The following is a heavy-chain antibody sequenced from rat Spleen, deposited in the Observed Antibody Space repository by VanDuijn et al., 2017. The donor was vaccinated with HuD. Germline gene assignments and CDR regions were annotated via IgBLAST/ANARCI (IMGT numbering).Heavy chain of an antibody. Sequence: EVKLLESGGGLIQPGGSMRLSCAASGFTFTDFYMNWIRQPAGKAPEWLGFIRNKANDYTTEYNPSVKGRFTISRDNAKSTLYLQMNSLRSEDTATYYCVRQGFLRDWYFDFWGPGTMVTVSS. V-gene: IGHV7-7*01. D-gene: IGHD1-11*01. J-gene: IGHJ1*01. CDR1: GFTFTDFY. CDR2: IRNKANDYTT. CDR3: VRQGFLRDWYFDF.